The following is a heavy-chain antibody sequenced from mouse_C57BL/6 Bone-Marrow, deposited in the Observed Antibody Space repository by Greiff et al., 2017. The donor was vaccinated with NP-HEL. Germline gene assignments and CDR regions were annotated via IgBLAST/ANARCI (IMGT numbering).Heavy chain of an antibody. CDR2: IYPGDGDT. Sequence: LQESGPELVKPGASVKISCKASGYAFSSSWMNWVKQRPGKGLEWIGRIYPGDGDTNYNGKFKGKATLTADKSSSTAYMQLSSLTSEDSAVYFCARRGSLLAWFAYWGQGTLVTVSA. D-gene: IGHD1-2*01. J-gene: IGHJ3*01. V-gene: IGHV1-82*01. CDR1: GYAFSSSW. CDR3: ARRGSLLAWFAY.